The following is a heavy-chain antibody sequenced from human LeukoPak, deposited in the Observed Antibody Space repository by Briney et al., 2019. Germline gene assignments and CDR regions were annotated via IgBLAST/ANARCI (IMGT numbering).Heavy chain of an antibody. Sequence: GESLKISCKGSGYSFTSYWIGWVRQMPGKGLEWMGIIYPGDSDTRYSPSFQGQVTISADKSISTAYLQWSSLKASDTAMYYCARLAAAGMVLDRMDVWGQGTTVTVSS. CDR3: ARLAAAGMVLDRMDV. J-gene: IGHJ6*02. V-gene: IGHV5-51*01. CDR2: IYPGDSDT. D-gene: IGHD6-13*01. CDR1: GYSFTSYW.